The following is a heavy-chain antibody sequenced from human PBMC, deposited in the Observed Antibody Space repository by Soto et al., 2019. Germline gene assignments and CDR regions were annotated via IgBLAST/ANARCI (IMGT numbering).Heavy chain of an antibody. CDR3: ARSLQLRKGWAFDY. Sequence: ASVKVSCKASGYTFTSYDINWVRQATGQGLEWMGWMNPNSGNTGYAQKFQGRVTMTRNTSISTAYMEPSSLRSEDTAVYYCARSLQLRKGWAFDYWGQGTLVTVSS. CDR2: MNPNSGNT. J-gene: IGHJ4*02. CDR1: GYTFTSYD. D-gene: IGHD1-7*01. V-gene: IGHV1-8*01.